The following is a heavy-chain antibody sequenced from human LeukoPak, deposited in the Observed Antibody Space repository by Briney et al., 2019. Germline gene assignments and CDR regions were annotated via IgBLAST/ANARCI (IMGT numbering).Heavy chain of an antibody. Sequence: PGGSLRLSCAASGFTFSTYWMHWVRQAPGKGLVWVSRINSDGSSTNYADSVKGRFTISRDNAKNTLYLQMNSLRAEDTAVYYCAKESSRSLRIAVAGPDYYGMDVWGQGTTVTVSS. D-gene: IGHD6-19*01. CDR1: GFTFSTYW. J-gene: IGHJ6*02. CDR3: AKESSRSLRIAVAGPDYYGMDV. V-gene: IGHV3-74*01. CDR2: INSDGSST.